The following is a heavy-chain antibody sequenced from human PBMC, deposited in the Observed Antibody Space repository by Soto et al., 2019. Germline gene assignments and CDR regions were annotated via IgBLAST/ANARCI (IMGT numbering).Heavy chain of an antibody. CDR2: INHSGST. V-gene: IGHV4-34*01. CDR1: GGSFSGYY. CDR3: ARRRLHLGELSLASSFDP. Sequence: QVQLQQWGAGLLKPSETLSLTCAVYGGSFSGYYWSWIRQPPGKGLEWIGEINHSGSTNYNPSLKSRVTISVDTSKNQSSLKLSSVPAADTAVYYCARRRLHLGELSLASSFDPWGQGTLVTVSS. D-gene: IGHD3-16*02. J-gene: IGHJ5*02.